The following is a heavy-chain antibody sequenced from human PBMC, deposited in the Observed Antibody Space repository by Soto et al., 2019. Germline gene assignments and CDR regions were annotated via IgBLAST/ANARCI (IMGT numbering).Heavy chain of an antibody. D-gene: IGHD3-10*01. CDR3: ARDIGEMSAV. V-gene: IGHV3-21*06. Sequence: GGSLRLSCTGSGFTFSSSTMTWRAQGPGKWLEWVSSISSSSSYIYFADSLKCRFTISRDNAKNSLYLQMNSLRAEDTAVYYCARDIGEMSAVWGQGTQVTVSS. J-gene: IGHJ4*02. CDR2: ISSSSSYI. CDR1: GFTFSSST.